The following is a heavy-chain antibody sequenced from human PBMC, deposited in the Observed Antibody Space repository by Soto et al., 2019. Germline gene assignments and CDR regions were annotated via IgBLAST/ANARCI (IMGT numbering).Heavy chain of an antibody. CDR1: GDSFSSGDYK. CDR3: ARSGDYVAFDS. CDR2: TYYSGYT. D-gene: IGHD4-17*01. V-gene: IGHV4-30-4*01. Sequence: QVQLQESGPGLVKPSQTLSLTCTVSGDSFSSGDYKWSWIRQPPGKGLEWIGYTYYSGYTYNNPSXKXRLTTSVDTSKNPFSLKLCSVTAADTAVYYCARSGDYVAFDSWGQGTLVTVSS. J-gene: IGHJ4*02.